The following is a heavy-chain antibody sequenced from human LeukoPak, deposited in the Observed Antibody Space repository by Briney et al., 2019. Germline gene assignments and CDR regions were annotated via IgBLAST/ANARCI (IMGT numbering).Heavy chain of an antibody. V-gene: IGHV4-59*11. CDR3: ARAWYSSGWYFDY. D-gene: IGHD6-19*01. CDR2: IYYSGST. CDR1: GGSISSHY. J-gene: IGHJ4*02. Sequence: SETLSLTCTVSGGSISSHYWSWIRQPPGKGLEWIGYIYYSGSTNYNPSLKSRVTISVDTSKNQFSLKLSSVTAADTAVYYCARAWYSSGWYFDYWGQGTLVTVSS.